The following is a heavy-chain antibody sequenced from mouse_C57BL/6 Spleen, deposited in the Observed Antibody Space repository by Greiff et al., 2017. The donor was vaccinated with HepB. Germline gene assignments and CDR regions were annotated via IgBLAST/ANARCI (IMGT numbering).Heavy chain of an antibody. J-gene: IGHJ3*01. D-gene: IGHD2-4*01. Sequence: QVHVKQSGAELVRPGASVTLSCKASGYTFTDYEMHWVKQTPVHGLEWIGAIDPETGGTAYNQKFKGKAILTADKSSSTAYMELRSLTSEDSAVYYCTRFYDYDGRFSWFAYWGQGTLVTVSA. CDR2: IDPETGGT. V-gene: IGHV1-15*01. CDR1: GYTFTDYE. CDR3: TRFYDYDGRFSWFAY.